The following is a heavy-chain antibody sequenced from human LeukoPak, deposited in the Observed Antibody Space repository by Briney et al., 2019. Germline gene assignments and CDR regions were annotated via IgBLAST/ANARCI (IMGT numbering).Heavy chain of an antibody. D-gene: IGHD4-17*01. Sequence: GGSLRLSCAASGFTFSSYAMHWVRQAPGKGLEWVAVISYDGSNKYYADSVKGRFTISRDNSKNTLYLQMNSLRAEDTAVYYCARGATVTTGFGYWGQGTLVTVSS. CDR3: ARGATVTTGFGY. V-gene: IGHV3-30-3*01. J-gene: IGHJ4*02. CDR2: ISYDGSNK. CDR1: GFTFSSYA.